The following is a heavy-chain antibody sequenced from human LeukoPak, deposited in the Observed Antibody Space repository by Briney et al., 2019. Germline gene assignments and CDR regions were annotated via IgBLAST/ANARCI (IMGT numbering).Heavy chain of an antibody. CDR1: GFTFNNYN. D-gene: IGHD2-2*01. V-gene: IGHV3-21*04. J-gene: IGHJ4*02. CDR3: AKGTLPYCSSTSCYPLDY. CDR2: ISSSSSSYI. Sequence: GGSLRLSCAASGFTFNNYNMNWVRQAPGKGLEWVSSISSSSSSYIYYADSVKGRFTISRDNSKNTLYLQMNSLRAEDTAVYYRAKGTLPYCSSTSCYPLDYWGQGTLVTVSS.